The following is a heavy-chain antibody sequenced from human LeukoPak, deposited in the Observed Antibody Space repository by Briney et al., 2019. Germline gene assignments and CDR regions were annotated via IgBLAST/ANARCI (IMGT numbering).Heavy chain of an antibody. CDR1: GGTFSSYA. V-gene: IGHV1-69*13. J-gene: IGHJ5*02. Sequence: SVKVSCKASGGTFSSYAISWVRQAPGQGLEWMGGIIPIFGTANYAQKFQGRVTITADESTSTAYMELSSLRSEDTAVYYCARVERYCGSNTCYGIHWFDPWGQGTLVTVSS. CDR2: IIPIFGTA. CDR3: ARVERYCGSNTCYGIHWFDP. D-gene: IGHD2-2*01.